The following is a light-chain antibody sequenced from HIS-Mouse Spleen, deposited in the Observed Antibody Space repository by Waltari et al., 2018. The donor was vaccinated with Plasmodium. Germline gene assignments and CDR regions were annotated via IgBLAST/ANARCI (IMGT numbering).Light chain of an antibody. CDR3: QQYNNWSFT. CDR2: GAS. V-gene: IGKV3-15*01. J-gene: IGKJ3*01. Sequence: EIVMTQSPATLSVSPGERATLPCRASQSVSRNLAWYQQKPGQAPRILIYGASTRATGIPARFSGSGSGTEFTLTISSLQSEDFAVYYCQQYNNWSFTFGPGTKVDIK. CDR1: QSVSRN.